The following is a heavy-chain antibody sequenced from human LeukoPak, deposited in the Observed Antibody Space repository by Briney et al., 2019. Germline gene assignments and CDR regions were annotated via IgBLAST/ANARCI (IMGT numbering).Heavy chain of an antibody. Sequence: GGSLRLSCAASGFTFSSYDMNWVRQAPGKGLEWVSYISSSGSTIYYADSVKGRFTISRDNAKNSLYLQMDSLRAEDTAVYYCARDKGRWLQRGYFDYWGQGTLVTVSS. D-gene: IGHD5-24*01. CDR3: ARDKGRWLQRGYFDY. CDR1: GFTFSSYD. J-gene: IGHJ4*02. V-gene: IGHV3-48*03. CDR2: ISSSGSTI.